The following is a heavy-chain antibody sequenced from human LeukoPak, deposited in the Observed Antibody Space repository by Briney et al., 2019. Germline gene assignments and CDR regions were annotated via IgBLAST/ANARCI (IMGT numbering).Heavy chain of an antibody. J-gene: IGHJ3*02. CDR3: AKDGNYYDSSGYPDAFDI. Sequence: PGGSLRLSCAASGFTFSSYAMSWVRQAPGKGLEWVSAISGSGGSTYYADSVKGRFTTSRDNSKNTLYLQMNSLRAEDTAVYYCAKDGNYYDSSGYPDAFDIWGQGTMVTVSS. D-gene: IGHD3-22*01. CDR1: GFTFSSYA. V-gene: IGHV3-23*01. CDR2: ISGSGGST.